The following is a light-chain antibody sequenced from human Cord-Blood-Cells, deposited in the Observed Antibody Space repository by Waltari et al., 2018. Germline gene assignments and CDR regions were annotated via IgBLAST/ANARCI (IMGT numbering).Light chain of an antibody. CDR2: EGS. CDR3: CSYAGSSTYVV. CDR1: SSDVGSYNL. Sequence: QSALTQPASVSGSPGQSITISCTGTSSDVGSYNLVSRYQQQPGKAPKLMIYEGSKRPSGVSNRFSGSKSGNTASLTISGLQAEDEADYYCCSYAGSSTYVVFGGGTKLTVL. J-gene: IGLJ2*01. V-gene: IGLV2-23*01.